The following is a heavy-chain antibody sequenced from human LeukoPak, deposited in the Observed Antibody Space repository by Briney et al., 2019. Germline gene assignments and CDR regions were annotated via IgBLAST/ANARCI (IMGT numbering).Heavy chain of an antibody. D-gene: IGHD3-16*01. CDR3: ARGGIRQVPFDY. CDR1: GFTFSSYA. V-gene: IGHV3-30*04. CDR2: ISYDGSNK. J-gene: IGHJ4*02. Sequence: PGGSPRLSCAASGFTFSSYAMHWVRQAPGKGLEWVAIISYDGSNKYYADSMKGQFTISRDNSKNTLYLQMNSLRAEDTAVYYCARGGIRQVPFDYWGQGTLVTVSS.